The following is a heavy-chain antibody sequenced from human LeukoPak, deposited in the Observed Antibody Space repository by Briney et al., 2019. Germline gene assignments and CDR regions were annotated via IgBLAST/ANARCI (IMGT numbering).Heavy chain of an antibody. Sequence: ASVKVSCKVSGYTLTELSMHWVRQAPGKGLEWMGGFDHEDGETINAQKFQGRVTMTEDTSTDTAYMELSSMRSEDTAVYYCATPPHHYYPRFDPWGQGTLVTVSS. CDR3: ATPPHHYYPRFDP. V-gene: IGHV1-24*01. J-gene: IGHJ5*02. CDR1: GYTLTELS. CDR2: FDHEDGET. D-gene: IGHD3-10*01.